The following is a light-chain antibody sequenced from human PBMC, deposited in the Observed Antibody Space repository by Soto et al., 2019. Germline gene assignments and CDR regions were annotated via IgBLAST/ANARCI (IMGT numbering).Light chain of an antibody. Sequence: QSVLTQPASVSGSPGQSNTISCTGTSSDVGGYNYVSWYQQHPGKAPKLMIYDVSNRTSGVSNRFSGSKSGNTASLTISGIQAEDEADYYCSSYTSSSTQFGGGTKLTVL. J-gene: IGLJ2*01. CDR3: SSYTSSSTQ. CDR2: DVS. CDR1: SSDVGGYNY. V-gene: IGLV2-14*01.